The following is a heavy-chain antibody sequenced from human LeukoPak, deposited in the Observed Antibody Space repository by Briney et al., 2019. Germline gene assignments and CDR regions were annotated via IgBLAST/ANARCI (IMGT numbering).Heavy chain of an antibody. CDR3: ARGLGTYYYGSGRPPHLNEYYYMDV. J-gene: IGHJ6*03. CDR1: GGSFSGYY. CDR2: VNHSGST. D-gene: IGHD3-10*01. Sequence: SETLSLTCAVYGGSFSGYYWSWIRQPPGKGLEWVGEVNHSGSTSYNPSLKSRVPISVDTSNIHSSLKLSSVTAADTAVYYCARGLGTYYYGSGRPPHLNEYYYMDVWGKGTTVTVSS. V-gene: IGHV4-34*01.